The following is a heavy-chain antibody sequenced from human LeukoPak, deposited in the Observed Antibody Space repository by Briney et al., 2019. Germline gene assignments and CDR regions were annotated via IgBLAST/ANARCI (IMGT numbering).Heavy chain of an antibody. CDR3: ARGAYCSSTSCYDYYMDV. CDR2: IIPIFGTA. CDR1: GGTFSSYA. D-gene: IGHD2-2*01. J-gene: IGHJ6*03. Sequence: SSVKVSCKASGGTFSSYAISWVRQAPGQGLEWMGGIIPIFGTANYAQKFQGRVTITADESTSTAYKELSSLRSEDTAVYYCARGAYCSSTSCYDYYMDVWGKGTTVTVSS. V-gene: IGHV1-69*01.